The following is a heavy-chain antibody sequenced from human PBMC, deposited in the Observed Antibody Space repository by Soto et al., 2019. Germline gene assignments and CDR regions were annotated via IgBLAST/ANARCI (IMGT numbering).Heavy chain of an antibody. V-gene: IGHV4-34*01. J-gene: IGHJ4*02. CDR1: GGSLSGYY. CDR3: ARGDFAWESSTDY. Sequence: QVQLQQWGAGLLKPSETLSLTCAVYGGSLSGYYWSWIRQPPGQGLEWIGEINHSGSTNYSPSLKSRVTILVDTYKNHFSLQLSSVTAADTAMYDCARGDFAWESSTDYGGQGTLVTVSS. D-gene: IGHD3-3*01. CDR2: INHSGST.